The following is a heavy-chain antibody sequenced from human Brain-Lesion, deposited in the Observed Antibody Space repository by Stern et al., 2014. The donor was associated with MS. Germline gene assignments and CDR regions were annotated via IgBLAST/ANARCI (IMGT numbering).Heavy chain of an antibody. CDR1: GAPVSSGGYY. D-gene: IGHD2-21*01. CDR3: AAIGPRMEGACFDI. J-gene: IGHJ3*02. Sequence: VQLEESGPGLVKPSQTLSLSCTVSGAPVSSGGYYWTWIRQLPGKGLEGVGYIHHTGATFYNPSLKSRVAISVDTSENQFSLKLTSVTAADTAVYYCAAIGPRMEGACFDIWGQGTMVTVSS. V-gene: IGHV4-31*03. CDR2: IHHTGAT.